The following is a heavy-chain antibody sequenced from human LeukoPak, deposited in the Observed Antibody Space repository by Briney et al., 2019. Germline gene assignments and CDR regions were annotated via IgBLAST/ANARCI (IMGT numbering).Heavy chain of an antibody. CDR3: ARDFRAARVAFDI. J-gene: IGHJ3*02. CDR2: IYYSGST. CDR1: GASISSSNYY. Sequence: PSETLSLTCTVSGASISSSNYYWGWIRQPPGKGLEWIGSIYYSGSTSYNPSLKSRVTISVDTSKNQFSLKLSSVTAADTAVYYCARDFRAARVAFDIWGQGTMVTVSS. D-gene: IGHD2-15*01. V-gene: IGHV4-39*07.